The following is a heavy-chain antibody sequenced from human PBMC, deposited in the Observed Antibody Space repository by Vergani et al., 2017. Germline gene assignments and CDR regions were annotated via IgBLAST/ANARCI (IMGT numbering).Heavy chain of an antibody. Sequence: QVQLVQSGAEVKKPGSSVKVSCKASGGTFSSYAISWVRQAPGQGLEWMGGIIPIFGTANYAQKFQGRVTITADESTSTAYMELSSLRSEDTAVYYCARHTMVRGVIIPSNWFDPWGQGTLVTVSS. CDR3: ARHTMVRGVIIPSNWFDP. V-gene: IGHV1-69*01. D-gene: IGHD3-10*01. J-gene: IGHJ5*02. CDR1: GGTFSSYA. CDR2: IIPIFGTA.